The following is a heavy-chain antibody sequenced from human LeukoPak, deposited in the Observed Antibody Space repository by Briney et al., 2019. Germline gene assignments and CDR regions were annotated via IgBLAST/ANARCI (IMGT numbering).Heavy chain of an antibody. J-gene: IGHJ4*02. D-gene: IGHD3-16*02. CDR3: ARMYYDYVWGSYRPYPTYYFDY. CDR2: ISGSGGST. CDR1: GFTFNSYA. Sequence: GGSLRLSCAASGFTFNSYAMHWVRQAPGKGLEWVSAISGSGGSTYYADSVKGRFTISRDNSKNTLYLQMNSLRAEDTAVYYCARMYYDYVWGSYRPYPTYYFDYWGQGTLVTVSS. V-gene: IGHV3-23*01.